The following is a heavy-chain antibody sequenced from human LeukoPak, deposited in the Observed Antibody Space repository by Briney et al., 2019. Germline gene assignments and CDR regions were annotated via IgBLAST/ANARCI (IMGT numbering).Heavy chain of an antibody. Sequence: GGSLRLSCAASGFTFSNYPMTWARQAPEKGLEWVSGISATGDSTYYADSVKGRFTISRDNSKNTLYLQMNSLADEDTAVYFCAKFSLTTVNNPPNYFDYWGQGTLVTVSS. J-gene: IGHJ4*02. CDR2: ISATGDST. V-gene: IGHV3-23*01. CDR3: AKFSLTTVNNPPNYFDY. CDR1: GFTFSNYP. D-gene: IGHD4-11*01.